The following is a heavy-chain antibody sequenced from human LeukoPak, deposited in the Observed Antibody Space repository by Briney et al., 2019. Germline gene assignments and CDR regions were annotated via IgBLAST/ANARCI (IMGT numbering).Heavy chain of an antibody. CDR2: IKYDGSEK. V-gene: IGHV3-7*01. CDR3: SLLYYYYMDV. CDR1: GFTFSNYW. Sequence: PGGSLRLSCEASGFTFSNYWMSWVRQAPGKGLEWVANIKYDGSEKYYVDSVKGRFTISRDNAKNSLYLQMNSLRAEDTAVYYCSLLYYYYMDVWGKGTTVTVSS. J-gene: IGHJ6*03.